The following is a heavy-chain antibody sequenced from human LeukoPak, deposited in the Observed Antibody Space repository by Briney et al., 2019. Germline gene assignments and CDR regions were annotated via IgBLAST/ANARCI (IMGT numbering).Heavy chain of an antibody. V-gene: IGHV3-23*01. CDR3: ANSHKNAPGIY. D-gene: IGHD1-1*01. CDR1: GLTLSCCA. CDR2: ISISGDVT. J-gene: IGHJ4*02. Sequence: HPGGSLRLSCAASGLTLSCCAMTWVRQAPGKGLEWVSSISISGDVTNYTDSVKGRFTISRDDSKNTLYLQMNSLRVEDTAVYYCANSHKNAPGIYWGQGTLATVPS.